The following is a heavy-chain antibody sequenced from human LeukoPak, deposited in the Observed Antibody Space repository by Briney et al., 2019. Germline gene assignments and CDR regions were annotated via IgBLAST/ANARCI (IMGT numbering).Heavy chain of an antibody. CDR2: IYYSGST. CDR1: GGSISSAGYY. D-gene: IGHD4-23*01. CDR3: ARAYGGNSQYFQH. Sequence: PSETLCLTCTVSGGSISSAGYYWSWIRQPAGKGLEWIGRIYYSGSTYYNPSLKSRATISVDTSKNQFSLKLSSVTAADTAVYYCARAYGGNSQYFQHWGQGTLVTVSS. V-gene: IGHV4-61*02. J-gene: IGHJ1*01.